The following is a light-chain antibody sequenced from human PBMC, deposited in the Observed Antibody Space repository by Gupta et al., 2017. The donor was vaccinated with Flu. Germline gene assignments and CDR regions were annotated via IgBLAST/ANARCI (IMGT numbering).Light chain of an antibody. Sequence: QSVLTPPPSVSAAPGQKVTISRSTIGSNYISWSQQLPGTPPKLLIYENNKRRRGMPDRFSGSKSGTSATLGITGLQTGDEDIYYCGTWENSLNNDRLFGTGTKVTVL. V-gene: IGLV1-51*02. CDR3: GTWENSLNNDRL. CDR2: ENN. J-gene: IGLJ1*01. CDR1: TIGSNY.